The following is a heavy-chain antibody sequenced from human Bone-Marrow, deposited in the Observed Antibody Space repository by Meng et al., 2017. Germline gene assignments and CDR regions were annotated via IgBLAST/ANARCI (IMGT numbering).Heavy chain of an antibody. D-gene: IGHD6-19*01. CDR2: IYYSEST. J-gene: IGHJ4*02. CDR1: GGSISSGGYY. CDR3: ARESSSGSYYFDY. Sequence: QVQLQESGPGLVKPSQTLSLTCTVSGGSISSGGYYWSWNRQHPGKGLEWIGYIYYSESTYYTPSLKSRVTISVDTSKNQFSLRMSSVTAADTAVYYCARESSSGSYYFDYWGQGTLVTVSS. V-gene: IGHV4-31*03.